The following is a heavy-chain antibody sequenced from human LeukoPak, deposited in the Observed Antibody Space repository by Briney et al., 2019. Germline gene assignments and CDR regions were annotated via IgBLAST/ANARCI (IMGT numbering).Heavy chain of an antibody. J-gene: IGHJ6*02. D-gene: IGHD2-8*02. CDR2: INHSGST. CDR3: ARGSGPHYWYYYYGMDV. CDR1: GGSFSGYY. V-gene: IGHV4-34*01. Sequence: KPSETLSLTCAVYGGSFSGYYWSWIRQPPGKGLGWIGEINHSGSTNYNPSLKSRVTISVDTSRNQFSLKLSSVTAADTAVYYCARGSGPHYWYYYYGMDVWGQGTTVTVSS.